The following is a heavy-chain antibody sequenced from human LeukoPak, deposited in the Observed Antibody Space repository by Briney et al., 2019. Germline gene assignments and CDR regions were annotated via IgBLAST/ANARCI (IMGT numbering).Heavy chain of an antibody. CDR3: ASSKIGYSYGNFDY. CDR1: GFTFSSYG. V-gene: IGHV3-30*03. J-gene: IGHJ4*02. D-gene: IGHD5-18*01. CDR2: VSYDGSNK. Sequence: GGSLRLSCAASGFTFSSYGMHWVRQAPGKGLEWVAVVSYDGSNKYYADSVKGRFTISRDNSKNTLYLQMNSLRAEDTAVYYCASSKIGYSYGNFDYWGQGTLVTVSS.